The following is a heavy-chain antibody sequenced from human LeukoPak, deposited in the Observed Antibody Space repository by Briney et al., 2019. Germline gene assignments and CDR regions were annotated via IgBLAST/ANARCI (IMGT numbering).Heavy chain of an antibody. CDR1: GFTFSSYA. D-gene: IGHD1-14*01. CDR3: ARTGQFDP. Sequence: GSLRLSCAASGFTFSSYAMSWVRQAPGKGLGWVSTIGVATGTTYYGDSVKGRFTISRDNSKNTLFLQMNSLRAEDTALYYCARTGQFDPWGQGTLVTVSS. V-gene: IGHV3-23*01. CDR2: IGVATGTT. J-gene: IGHJ5*02.